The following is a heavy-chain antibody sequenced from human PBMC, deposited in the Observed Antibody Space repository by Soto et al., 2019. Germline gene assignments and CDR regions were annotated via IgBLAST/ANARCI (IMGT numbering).Heavy chain of an antibody. D-gene: IGHD3-22*01. CDR3: ARGRGYYYDSSGYKACYFDY. Sequence: SETLSLTCTVSGSSISSGGYYWSWIRQHPGKGLEWIGYIYYSGSTYYNPSLKSRVTISVDTSKNQFSLKLSSVTAADTAVYYCARGRGYYYDSSGYKACYFDYWGQGTLVTVSS. CDR2: IYYSGST. V-gene: IGHV4-31*03. J-gene: IGHJ4*02. CDR1: GSSISSGGYY.